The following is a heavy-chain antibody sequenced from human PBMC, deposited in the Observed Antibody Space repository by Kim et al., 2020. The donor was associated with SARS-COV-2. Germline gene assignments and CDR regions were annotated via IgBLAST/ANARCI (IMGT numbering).Heavy chain of an antibody. CDR1: GYTFTSYG. CDR3: ARVDLYYDFWSGYIDY. D-gene: IGHD3-3*01. V-gene: IGHV1-18*01. Sequence: ASVKVSCKASGYTFTSYGISWVRQAPGQGLEWMGWISAYNGNTNYAQKLQGRVTMTTDTSTSTAYMELRSLRSDDTAVYYCARVDLYYDFWSGYIDYWGQGTLVTVSS. J-gene: IGHJ4*02. CDR2: ISAYNGNT.